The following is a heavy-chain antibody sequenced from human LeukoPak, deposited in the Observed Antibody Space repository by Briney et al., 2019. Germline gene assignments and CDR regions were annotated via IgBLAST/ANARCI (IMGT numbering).Heavy chain of an antibody. CDR2: IYTSGST. Sequence: SETLSLTCTVSGGSISSYYWSWIRQPPGKGLEWIGYIYTSGSTNYNPSPKSRVTISVDTSKNQFSLKLSSVTAADTAVYYCARVPYYYDSSGYYAFDYWGQGTLVTVSS. CDR1: GGSISSYY. J-gene: IGHJ4*02. V-gene: IGHV4-4*08. D-gene: IGHD3-22*01. CDR3: ARVPYYYDSSGYYAFDY.